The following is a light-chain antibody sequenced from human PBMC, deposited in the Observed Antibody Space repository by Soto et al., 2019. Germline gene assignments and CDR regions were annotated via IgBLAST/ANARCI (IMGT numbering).Light chain of an antibody. CDR1: QSVTSTY. Sequence: LTQSPATVSLSPGERATLSCRASQSVTSTYLAWYQQKPGQAPRLLIYGASNRATGIPDRFSGSGSGTDFTLTISRLEPEDFAVYYCQHYHSSPWTFGQGTKVDI. CDR3: QHYHSSPWT. V-gene: IGKV3-20*01. CDR2: GAS. J-gene: IGKJ1*01.